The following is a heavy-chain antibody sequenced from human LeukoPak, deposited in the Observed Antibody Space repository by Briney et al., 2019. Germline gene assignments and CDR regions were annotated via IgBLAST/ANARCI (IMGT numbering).Heavy chain of an antibody. V-gene: IGHV3-48*01. J-gene: IGHJ4*02. CDR1: GFTLSSYS. D-gene: IGHD6-19*01. CDR2: ISSGSTTI. CDR3: ARDVEQWLVRVYYFDY. Sequence: GGSLRLSCATSGFTLSSYSMNWVRQAPGKGLEWVPYISSGSTTIYYADSVKGRFTISRDNAKNSLYLQMNSLRAEDTAAYYCARDVEQWLVRVYYFDYWGQGTLVTVSS.